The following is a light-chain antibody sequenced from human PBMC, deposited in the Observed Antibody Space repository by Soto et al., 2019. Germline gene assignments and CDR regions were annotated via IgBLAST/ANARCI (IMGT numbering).Light chain of an antibody. CDR2: DAS. J-gene: IGKJ1*01. CDR1: QSVSSN. V-gene: IGKV3-11*01. CDR3: QQYGSSPPRT. Sequence: EIVLIQSPATLSLSPGERATLSCRASQSVSSNLAWYQQNPGQAPRLLIFDASNRATGIPARFSGSGSGTDFTLTISSLEPEDFAVYYCQQYGSSPPRTFGQGTKVEMK.